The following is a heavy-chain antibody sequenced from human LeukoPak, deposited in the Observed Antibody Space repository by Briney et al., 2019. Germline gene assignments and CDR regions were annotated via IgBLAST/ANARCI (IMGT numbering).Heavy chain of an antibody. Sequence: ASVKVSCKASGYTFTSYGISWVRQAPGQGLEWMGWISAYNGNTNYAQKLQGRVTMTTDTSTSTAYMELRSLRSDDTAVYYCARDRDVYYYDSSGYDPFDYWDQGTLVTVSS. CDR3: ARDRDVYYYDSSGYDPFDY. CDR1: GYTFTSYG. D-gene: IGHD3-22*01. V-gene: IGHV1-18*01. J-gene: IGHJ4*02. CDR2: ISAYNGNT.